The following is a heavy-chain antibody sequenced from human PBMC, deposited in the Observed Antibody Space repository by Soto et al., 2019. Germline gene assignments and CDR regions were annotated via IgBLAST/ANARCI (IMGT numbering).Heavy chain of an antibody. D-gene: IGHD5-12*01. CDR3: AWGYSGYDTIDY. CDR1: GFTFDDYA. V-gene: IGHV3-9*01. Sequence: PGGSLRLSCAASGFTFDDYAMHWVRQAPGKGLEWVSGISWNSGSIGYADSVKGRFTISRDNAKNSLYLQMNSLRAEDTAVYYCAWGYSGYDTIDYWGQGTLVTVSS. J-gene: IGHJ4*02. CDR2: ISWNSGSI.